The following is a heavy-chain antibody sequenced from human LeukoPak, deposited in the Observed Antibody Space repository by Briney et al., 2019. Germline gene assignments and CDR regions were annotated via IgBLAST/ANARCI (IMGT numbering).Heavy chain of an antibody. J-gene: IGHJ4*02. D-gene: IGHD6-19*01. CDR3: VKGKGIAVTSPDY. Sequence: SGGSLRLSCSASGFIFSNYAMHWVRQAPGKGLEYVSAISSNGGSTYYADSVKGRFTISRDNSKNTLYLQMSSLRAEDTAVYYCVKGKGIAVTSPDYWGQGTLVTVSS. CDR1: GFIFSNYA. V-gene: IGHV3-64D*06. CDR2: ISSNGGST.